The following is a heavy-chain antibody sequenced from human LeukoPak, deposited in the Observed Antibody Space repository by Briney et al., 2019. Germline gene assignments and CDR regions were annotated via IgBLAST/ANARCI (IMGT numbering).Heavy chain of an antibody. D-gene: IGHD5-18*01. Sequence: PGGSLRLSCAASGFTFSSYGMHWVRQAPGKGLEWVAVISYDGSNKYYADSVKGRFTISRDNSKNTLYLQMNSLRAEDTAVYYCAKVGRPRYSYGSGDDYWGQGTLVTVSS. J-gene: IGHJ4*02. CDR1: GFTFSSYG. CDR2: ISYDGSNK. V-gene: IGHV3-30*18. CDR3: AKVGRPRYSYGSGDDY.